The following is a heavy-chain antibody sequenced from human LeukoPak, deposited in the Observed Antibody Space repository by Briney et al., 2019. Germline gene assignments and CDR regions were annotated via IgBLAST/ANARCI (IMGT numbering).Heavy chain of an antibody. Sequence: GGSLRLSCAASGFTFSNAWMSWVRQAPGKGLEWVGRIKSKTDGGAPDYAAPVKGRLTISRDDSKNTLYLQMNSLKTEDTAVYYCTTSPLYYYGSGTPYYWGQGTLVTVSS. CDR3: TTSPLYYYGSGTPYY. CDR2: IKSKTDGGAP. V-gene: IGHV3-15*01. J-gene: IGHJ4*02. CDR1: GFTFSNAW. D-gene: IGHD3-10*01.